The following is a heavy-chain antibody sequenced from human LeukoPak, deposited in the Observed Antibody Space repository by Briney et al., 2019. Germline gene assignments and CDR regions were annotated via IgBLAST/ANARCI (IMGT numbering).Heavy chain of an antibody. CDR2: LYSDGNT. J-gene: IGHJ4*02. Sequence: PGGSLRLSCAASGFTVITNDRTWVRQAPGKGLEWVSVLYSDGNTKYADSVQGRFTISSDNSKNTLYLEMNSLSPDDTAVYYCARGVEPLAANTLAYWGQGTLVTVSS. D-gene: IGHD1-14*01. V-gene: IGHV3-53*01. CDR3: ARGVEPLAANTLAY. CDR1: GFTVITND.